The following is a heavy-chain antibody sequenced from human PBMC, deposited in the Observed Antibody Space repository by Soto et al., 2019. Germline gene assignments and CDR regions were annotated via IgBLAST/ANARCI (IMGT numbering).Heavy chain of an antibody. J-gene: IGHJ2*01. CDR1: GFTFSSYA. CDR3: ARDPGYYYIYWYFDL. V-gene: IGHV3-30-3*01. D-gene: IGHD3-22*01. Sequence: PGGSLRLSCAASGFTFSSYAMHWVRQAPGKGLEWVAVISYDGSNKYYADSVKGRFTISRDNSKNTLYLQMNSLRAEDTAVYYCARDPGYYYIYWYFDLWGRGTLVTVSS. CDR2: ISYDGSNK.